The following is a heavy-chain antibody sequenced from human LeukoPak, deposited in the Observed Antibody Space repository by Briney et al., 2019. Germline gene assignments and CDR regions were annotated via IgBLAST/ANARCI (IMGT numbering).Heavy chain of an antibody. CDR2: INPNSGGT. Sequence: ASVKVSCKAPGYTFTGYYMHWVRQAPGQGLEWMGWINPNSGGTNYAQKFQGRVTMARDTSISTAYMELSRLRSDDTAVYYCARVYDSSGYYDYWGQGTLVTVSS. CDR3: ARVYDSSGYYDY. V-gene: IGHV1-2*02. D-gene: IGHD3-22*01. J-gene: IGHJ4*02. CDR1: GYTFTGYY.